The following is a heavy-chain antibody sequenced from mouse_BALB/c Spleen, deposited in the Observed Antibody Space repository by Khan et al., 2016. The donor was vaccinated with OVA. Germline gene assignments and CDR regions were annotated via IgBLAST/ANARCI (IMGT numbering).Heavy chain of an antibody. CDR2: IWGDGST. J-gene: IGHJ4*01. D-gene: IGHD2-4*01. CDR1: GFSLTGYG. Sequence: VQLQESGPGLVAPSQSLSITCTVSGFSLTGYGVNWVRQPLGKGLEWLGMIWGDGSTDYNSALKSRLSISKDNSKSQVFLKMNSLHTDDTARYYCAREIYYDYAYYYAMDYWGQGTSVTVSS. CDR3: AREIYYDYAYYYAMDY. V-gene: IGHV2-6-7*01.